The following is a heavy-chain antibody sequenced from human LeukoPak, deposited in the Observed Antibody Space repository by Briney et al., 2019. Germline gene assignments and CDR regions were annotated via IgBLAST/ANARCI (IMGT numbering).Heavy chain of an antibody. CDR3: ARESGALRRYSFGL. CDR1: GFSFSSYA. CDR2: TTSDESNK. D-gene: IGHD5-18*01. Sequence: PGGSLRLSCAASGFSFSSYAMHWVRQAAGKGLEWVAITTSDESNKHYADSVKGRFTISRDNSKNTLYLQMNSLRAEDTAVYYCARESGALRRYSFGLWGQGTLVTVSS. V-gene: IGHV3-30-3*01. J-gene: IGHJ4*02.